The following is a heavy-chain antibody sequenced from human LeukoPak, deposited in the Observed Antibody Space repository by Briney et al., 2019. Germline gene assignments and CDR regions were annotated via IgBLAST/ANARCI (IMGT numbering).Heavy chain of an antibody. V-gene: IGHV4-59*01. J-gene: IGHJ4*02. CDR2: IYYSGST. D-gene: IGHD3-22*01. Sequence: NPSETLSLTCTVSGGSISSYYWSWIRQPPGKGLEWIGYIYYSGSTNYNPSLKSRVTISVDTSKNQFSLKLSSVTAADTAVYYCARNYYDSSGPLFDYWGQGTLVTVSS. CDR1: GGSISSYY. CDR3: ARNYYDSSGPLFDY.